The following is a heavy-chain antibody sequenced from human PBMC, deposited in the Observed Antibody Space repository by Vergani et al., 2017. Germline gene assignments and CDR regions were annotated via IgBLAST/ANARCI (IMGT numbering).Heavy chain of an antibody. D-gene: IGHD2-8*01. CDR1: GGSFSGYY. J-gene: IGHJ6*02. CDR3: ARDLGYCTNGVCRPGTPSYYYYGMDV. CDR2: INHSGST. Sequence: QVQLQQWGAGLLKPSETLSLTCAVYGGSFSGYYWSWIRQPPGKGLEWIGEINHSGSTNYNPSLKSRVTISVDTSKNQFSLKLSSVTAADTAVYYCARDLGYCTNGVCRPGTPSYYYYGMDVWGQGTTVTVSS. V-gene: IGHV4-34*01.